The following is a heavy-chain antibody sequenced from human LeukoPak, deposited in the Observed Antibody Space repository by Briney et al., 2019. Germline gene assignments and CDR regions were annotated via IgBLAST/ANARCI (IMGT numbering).Heavy chain of an antibody. V-gene: IGHV1-46*01. CDR2: INPSGGST. J-gene: IGHJ6*02. CDR3: ARQYCGGDCFSSYYYGMDV. Sequence: VASVKVSCKASGYTFTSYYMHWVRQAPGQGLEWMGIINPSGGSTSYAQKFQGRVTMTRDTSTSTVYMELSSLRSEDTAVYYCARQYCGGDCFSSYYYGMDVWGQGTTVTVSS. CDR1: GYTFTSYY. D-gene: IGHD2-21*02.